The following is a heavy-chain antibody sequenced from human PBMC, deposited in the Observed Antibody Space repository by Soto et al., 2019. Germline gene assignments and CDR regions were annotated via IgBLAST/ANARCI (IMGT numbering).Heavy chain of an antibody. D-gene: IGHD3-10*01. J-gene: IGHJ6*01. V-gene: IGHV1-69*01. CDR2: VSPPVRTS. Sequence: QVQLVQSGAEVKKPGSSVKVSCKTSGVSFNNNGIGWVRQAPGHGLEWMGGVSPPVRTSNYARKVQGRISITADASTGTVNMELSSLTSEDTAQYYCARVLYYGSGSYSPYGMDVWGQGTTVTVS. CDR3: ARVLYYGSGSYSPYGMDV. CDR1: GVSFNNNG.